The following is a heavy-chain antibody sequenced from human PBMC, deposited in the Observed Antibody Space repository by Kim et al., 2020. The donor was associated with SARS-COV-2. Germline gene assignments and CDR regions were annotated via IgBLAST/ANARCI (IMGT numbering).Heavy chain of an antibody. CDR2: INAGNGNT. D-gene: IGHD5-12*01. Sequence: ASVKVSCKASGYTFTSYAMHWVRQAPGQRLEWMGWINAGNGNTKYSQKFQGSVTITRDTSASTAYMELSSLRSEDTAVYYCARVNLSQGYSGYDIWYFDLWGRGTLVTVSS. CDR1: GYTFTSYA. V-gene: IGHV1-3*01. CDR3: ARVNLSQGYSGYDIWYFDL. J-gene: IGHJ2*01.